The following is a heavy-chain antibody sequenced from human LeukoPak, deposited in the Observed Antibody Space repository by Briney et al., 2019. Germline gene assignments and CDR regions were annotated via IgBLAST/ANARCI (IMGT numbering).Heavy chain of an antibody. J-gene: IGHJ3*02. V-gene: IGHV3-30*01. Sequence: GGSLRLSFASSVFTFRSYAIDSGPRAPARGVERVAGISYDGSEKYYAHAVKVRFPLSRDNSRDTLYLQMNSLRPADRAVYFCAREERLVLVATRDALDIWGQGTVVTVSS. CDR2: ISYDGSEK. CDR1: VFTFRSYA. CDR3: AREERLVLVATRDALDI. D-gene: IGHD2-8*02.